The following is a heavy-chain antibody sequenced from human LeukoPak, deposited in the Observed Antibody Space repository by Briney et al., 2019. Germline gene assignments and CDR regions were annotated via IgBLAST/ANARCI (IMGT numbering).Heavy chain of an antibody. V-gene: IGHV3-11*06. Sequence: PGGSLRLSCAASEFSFSDYYMSWIRQAPGKGLEWVSYISSSSSDTDYADSVKGRFTISSDNSKNTLYLQMNSLRSEDTAVYYCARGHGGIVVVVRDAFDIWGQGTMVIVSS. J-gene: IGHJ3*02. D-gene: IGHD2-15*01. CDR3: ARGHGGIVVVVRDAFDI. CDR1: EFSFSDYY. CDR2: ISSSSSDT.